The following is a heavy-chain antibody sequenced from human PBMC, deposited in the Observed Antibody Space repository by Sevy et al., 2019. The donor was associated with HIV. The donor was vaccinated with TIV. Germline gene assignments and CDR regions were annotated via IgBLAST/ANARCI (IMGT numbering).Heavy chain of an antibody. CDR2: IGGTTSNT. V-gene: IGHV3-48*01. Sequence: GGSLRLSCSASGFTFSPYSMNWVRQAPGKGLEWISYIGGTTSNTEYADSVKGRFTISRDNAQNLVYLQMSSLRAEDTAVYYCARDWSYAFDFWGQGIMVTVSS. CDR3: ARDWSYAFDF. CDR1: GFTFSPYS. J-gene: IGHJ3*01.